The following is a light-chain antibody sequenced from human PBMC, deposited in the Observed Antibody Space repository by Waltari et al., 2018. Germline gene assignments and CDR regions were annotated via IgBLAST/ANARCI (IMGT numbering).Light chain of an antibody. V-gene: IGLV7-43*01. CDR3: LLYNGGGWV. CDR1: TGAVTSAYY. J-gene: IGLJ3*02. Sequence: QTVVTQEPSLTVSPGGTVTLTCASSTGAVTSAYYPTWFQQKPGQAPRALIYTALNKHSWTPARFSGSLLGGKAALTLSGVQPEDEAEYYCLLYNGGGWVFGGGTQLTVL. CDR2: TAL.